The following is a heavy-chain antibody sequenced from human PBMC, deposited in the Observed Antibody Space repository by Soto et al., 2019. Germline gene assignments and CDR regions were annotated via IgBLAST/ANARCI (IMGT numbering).Heavy chain of an antibody. CDR1: GFTFSSYA. CDR3: ARGAHYDFWSGYYPYYGMDV. Sequence: VGSLRLSCAASGFTFSSYAMHWVRQAPGKGLEWVAVISYDGSNKYYADSVKGRFTISRDNSKNTLYLQMNSLRAEDTAVYYCARGAHYDFWSGYYPYYGMDVWGQGTTVTVSS. V-gene: IGHV3-30-3*01. D-gene: IGHD3-3*01. CDR2: ISYDGSNK. J-gene: IGHJ6*02.